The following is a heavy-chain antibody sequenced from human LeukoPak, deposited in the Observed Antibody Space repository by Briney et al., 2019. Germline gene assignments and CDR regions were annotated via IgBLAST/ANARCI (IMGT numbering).Heavy chain of an antibody. J-gene: IGHJ4*02. V-gene: IGHV1-2*02. D-gene: IGHD6-25*01. CDR2: INPLSGGT. CDR3: ARAAIDY. CDR1: GYTFTDYY. Sequence: GASVKVSCKASGYTFTDYYIHWVRQAPGQGLEWMGWINPLSGGTKYAQKFQGRVTMTRDTSISTAYMDLSSLRFDDTAVYYCARAAIDYWGQGTLVTVSS.